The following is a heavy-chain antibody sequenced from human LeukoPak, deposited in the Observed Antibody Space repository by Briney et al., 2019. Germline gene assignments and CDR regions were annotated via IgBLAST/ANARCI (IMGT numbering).Heavy chain of an antibody. V-gene: IGHV3-48*03. D-gene: IGHD6-19*01. CDR2: ISISGSTI. CDR1: GFTFSSYE. CDR3: ARDQFDSSGWFDY. Sequence: GGSLRLSCAASGFTFSSYEMNWVRQAPGKGLEWVSYISISGSTIYYADSVKGRFTISRDNAKNSLYLQMNSLRAEDTAVYYCARDQFDSSGWFDYWGQGTLVTVSS. J-gene: IGHJ4*02.